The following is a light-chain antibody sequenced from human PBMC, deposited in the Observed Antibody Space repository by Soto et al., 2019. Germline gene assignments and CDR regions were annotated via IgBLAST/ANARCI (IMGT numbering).Light chain of an antibody. CDR1: QGISTY. Sequence: DIQLTQSPSLLSASVGDRVTITCRASQGISTYLAWYQQTSGKAPKLLISAASTLQRGVPSRFSGSGSGTQFTLTISSLQPEDFATYYCQQSYSTPEVTFGPGTKVDIK. CDR3: QQSYSTPEVT. J-gene: IGKJ3*01. CDR2: AAS. V-gene: IGKV1-9*01.